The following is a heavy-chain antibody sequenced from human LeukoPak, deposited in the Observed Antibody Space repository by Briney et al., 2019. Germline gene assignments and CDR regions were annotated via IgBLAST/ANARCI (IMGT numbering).Heavy chain of an antibody. CDR3: ARDSGSYLVGY. V-gene: IGHV1-2*02. D-gene: IGHD1-26*01. CDR1: GFTFSSYG. J-gene: IGHJ4*02. Sequence: GGSLRLSCAASGFTFSSYGMHWVRQAPGQGLEWMGWINPNSGGTNYAQKFQGRVTMTRDTSISTAYMELSRLRSDDTAVYYCARDSGSYLVGYWGQGTLVTVSS. CDR2: INPNSGGT.